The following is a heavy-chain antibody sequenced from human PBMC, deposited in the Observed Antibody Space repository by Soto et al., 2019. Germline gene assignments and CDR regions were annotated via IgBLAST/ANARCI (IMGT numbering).Heavy chain of an antibody. Sequence: PSETLSLTCSVSGYLISSGYYWGWIRQTPGKGLEWLGSIDYSGRTYYNPSLKSRVSTSVDLSKNQFSLNLRSVTAADTAVYFCARDLSSGYDSYYFHYSGQGTILTVYS. D-gene: IGHD3-22*01. CDR1: GYLISSGYY. V-gene: IGHV4-38-2*02. CDR2: IDYSGRT. J-gene: IGHJ4*02. CDR3: ARDLSSGYDSYYFHY.